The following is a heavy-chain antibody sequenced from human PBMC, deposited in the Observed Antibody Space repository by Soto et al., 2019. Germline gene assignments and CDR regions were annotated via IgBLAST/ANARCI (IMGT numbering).Heavy chain of an antibody. CDR2: ITGDGRTV. D-gene: IGHD6-19*01. V-gene: IGHV3-48*02. Sequence: GGSLRLSCVASGFTFSDYSMNWVRQAPGKGLEWVSFITGDGRTVFYADSVKGRFTISRDNAKNSLYLQMNGLIDEDTAVYYCATVPIGWSGSTFYGMDVWGQGTTVTVSS. CDR1: GFTFSDYS. CDR3: ATVPIGWSGSTFYGMDV. J-gene: IGHJ6*02.